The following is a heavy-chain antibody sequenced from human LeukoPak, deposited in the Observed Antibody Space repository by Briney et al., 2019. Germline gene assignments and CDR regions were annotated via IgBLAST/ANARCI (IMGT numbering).Heavy chain of an antibody. CDR1: GYMFTSYD. CDR2: MNPDSGKK. CDR3: ARGGITMVQGVIGRSWFDP. Sequence: AAAKVSCKTSGYMFTSYDINLVRQATGQGLEGMGWMNPDSGKKVQAQKFQGRITMTRNTSISTAYMELSSLGPEDTAVYYCARGGITMVQGVIGRSWFDPWGQGTLVTVSS. J-gene: IGHJ5*02. D-gene: IGHD3-10*01. V-gene: IGHV1-8*01.